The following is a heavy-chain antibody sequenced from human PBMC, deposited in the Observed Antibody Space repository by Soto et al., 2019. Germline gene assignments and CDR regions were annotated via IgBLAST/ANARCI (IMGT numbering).Heavy chain of an antibody. CDR1: GFTFSSYA. J-gene: IGHJ4*02. CDR3: ARETLRYSSSSLDY. D-gene: IGHD6-6*01. Sequence: GGSLRLSCAASGFTFSSYAMHWVRQAPGKGLEWVAVISYDGSNKYYADSVKGRFTISRDNSKNTLYLQMNSLRAEDTAVYYCARETLRYSSSSLDYWGQGTLVTVSS. V-gene: IGHV3-30-3*01. CDR2: ISYDGSNK.